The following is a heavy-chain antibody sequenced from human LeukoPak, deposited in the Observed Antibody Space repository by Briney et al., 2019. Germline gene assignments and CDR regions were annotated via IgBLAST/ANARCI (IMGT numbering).Heavy chain of an antibody. J-gene: IGHJ5*02. V-gene: IGHV4-39*07. Sequence: ASETLSLTCTDSGASISSSDYSWGWIRQPPGKALEWIGGMYSSGRTYYNPSLKSRVTISVDTSKNQFSLKLSSVSAADTALYYCARAKITAADIDRPFDPWGQGTLVTVSS. D-gene: IGHD6-13*01. CDR3: ARAKITAADIDRPFDP. CDR2: MYSSGRT. CDR1: GASISSSDYS.